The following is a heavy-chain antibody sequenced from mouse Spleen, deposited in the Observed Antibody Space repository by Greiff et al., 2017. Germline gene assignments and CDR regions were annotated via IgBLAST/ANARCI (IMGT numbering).Heavy chain of an antibody. D-gene: IGHD2-1*01. Sequence: EVQPQQSGAELVKPGASVKLSCKASGFNIKDYYMHWVKQRNETGLEWIGRIDTEDGATKYAPPCQGKATITADTSSNTAYLQLSSLTSEDTAVYYCARSPYGNYPFDYWGQGTTLTVSS. CDR3: ARSPYGNYPFDY. V-gene: IGHV14-2*01. J-gene: IGHJ2*01. CDR1: GFNIKDYY. CDR2: IDTEDGAT.